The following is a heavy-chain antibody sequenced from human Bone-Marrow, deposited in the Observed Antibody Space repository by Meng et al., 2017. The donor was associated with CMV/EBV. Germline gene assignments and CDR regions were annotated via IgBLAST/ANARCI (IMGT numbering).Heavy chain of an antibody. D-gene: IGHD6-13*01. CDR1: GFIFSSFE. V-gene: IGHV3-48*03. CDR3: ARGVGGNHFYIASSCHF. J-gene: IGHJ4*02. CDR2: ISSTGSKT. Sequence: GGSLRLSCEASGFIFSSFEMHWVRQAPGKGLEWISYISSTGSKTYYAETVKGRLTISRDNAKNSLYLQMSSARAEDTAVYYCARGVGGNHFYIASSCHFWGQGTLVTVSS.